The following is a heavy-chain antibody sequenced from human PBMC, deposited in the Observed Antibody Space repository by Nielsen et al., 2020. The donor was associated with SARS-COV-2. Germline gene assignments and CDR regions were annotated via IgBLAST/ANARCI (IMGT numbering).Heavy chain of an antibody. CDR1: GYSISSGYY. CDR3: AKNYGGITYYFDY. V-gene: IGHV4-38-2*02. D-gene: IGHD4-23*01. J-gene: IGHJ4*02. Sequence: SETLSLTCTVSGYSISSGYYWGWIRPPPGKGLEWIGSIYHSGSTYYNPSLKSRVTISVDTSKNQFSLKLSSVTAADTAVYYCAKNYGGITYYFDYWGQGTLVTVSS. CDR2: IYHSGST.